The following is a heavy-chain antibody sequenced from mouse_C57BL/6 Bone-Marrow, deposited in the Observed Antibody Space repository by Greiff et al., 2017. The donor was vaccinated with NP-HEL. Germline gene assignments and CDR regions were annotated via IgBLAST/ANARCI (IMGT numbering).Heavy chain of an antibody. CDR2: IDPEDGET. Sequence: EVQLQQSGAELVKPGASVKLSCTASGFNIKDYYMHWVKQRTEQGLEWIGRIDPEDGETKYAQQFQGKATITADTSSNTAYLQLSILTSEDTAVYYCASWPRFAYWGQGTLVTVSA. J-gene: IGHJ3*01. CDR3: ASWPRFAY. CDR1: GFNIKDYY. V-gene: IGHV14-2*01.